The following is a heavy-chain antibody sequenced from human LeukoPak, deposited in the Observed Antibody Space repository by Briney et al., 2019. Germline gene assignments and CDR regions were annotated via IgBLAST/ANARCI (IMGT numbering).Heavy chain of an antibody. V-gene: IGHV3-53*01. D-gene: IGHD1-1*01. CDR3: ARDTKN. CDR1: GFTVSNNY. J-gene: IGHJ4*02. CDR2: IYIGGST. Sequence: PGGSLRLSCAASGFTVSNNYMSWVRQAPGKGLECVSIIYIGGSTYYADSVKGRSTISRDNSKNTLYLQLNSLRVEDTAVYYCARDTKNWGQGTLVTVSS.